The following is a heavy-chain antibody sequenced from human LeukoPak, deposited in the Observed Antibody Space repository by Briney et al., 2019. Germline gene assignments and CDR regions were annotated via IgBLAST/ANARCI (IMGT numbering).Heavy chain of an antibody. D-gene: IGHD6-19*01. Sequence: GGSLRLSCAASGFTFSSSAMSWVRQVPGKGLEWVSAISGSGGSTYYADSVKGRFTISRDNSKNTPYLQMNSLRAEDTAVYYCAKGSQDSGWYWGQGTLVTVSS. J-gene: IGHJ4*02. V-gene: IGHV3-23*01. CDR2: ISGSGGST. CDR3: AKGSQDSGWY. CDR1: GFTFSSSA.